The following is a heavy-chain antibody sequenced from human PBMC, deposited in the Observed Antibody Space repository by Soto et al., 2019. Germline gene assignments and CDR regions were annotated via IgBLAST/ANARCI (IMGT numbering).Heavy chain of an antibody. J-gene: IGHJ4*02. V-gene: IGHV3-48*02. CDR1: GFTFRSSD. CDR2: ISSSSGTI. D-gene: IGHD3-22*01. CDR3: ARTIHYYDSGASNY. Sequence: PGGSQRLSCAASGFTFRSSDMNWVRQAPGKGLQWVSYISSSSGTIYYADSVKGRFTISRDNAKNSLYLQMNSLRDEDTAVYYCARTIHYYDSGASNYWGQGTLVTVSS.